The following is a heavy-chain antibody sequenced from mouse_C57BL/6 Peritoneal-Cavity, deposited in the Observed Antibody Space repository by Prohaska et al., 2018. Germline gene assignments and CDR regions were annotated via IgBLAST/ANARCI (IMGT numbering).Heavy chain of an antibody. V-gene: IGHV5-17*01. J-gene: IGHJ1*03. CDR1: GFTFSDYG. CDR2: ISSVSSTI. D-gene: IGHD1-1*01. CDR3: ATPYYGSSSYWYFDV. Sequence: EVQLVESGGGLVKPGGSLKLSCAASGFTFSDYGMHWVRQAPEKGLEWVAYISSVSSTIYYADTVKGRFTISRDNAKNTLFLQMTSLRSEDTAMYYCATPYYGSSSYWYFDVWGTGTTVTVSS.